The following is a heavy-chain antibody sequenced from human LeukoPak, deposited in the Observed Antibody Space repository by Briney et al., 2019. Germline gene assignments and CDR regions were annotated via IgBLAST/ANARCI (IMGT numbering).Heavy chain of an antibody. CDR2: IIPIFGTA. J-gene: IGHJ4*02. CDR3: ASLSPGKSYQVDY. V-gene: IGHV1-69*13. CDR1: GGTFSSYA. Sequence: GASVKVSCKASGGTFSSYAISWVRQAPGQGLEWMGGIIPIFGTANYAQKFQGRVTITADESTSTAYMELSSLRSEDTAVYYCASLSPGKSYQVDYWGQGTLVTVSS. D-gene: IGHD4-23*01.